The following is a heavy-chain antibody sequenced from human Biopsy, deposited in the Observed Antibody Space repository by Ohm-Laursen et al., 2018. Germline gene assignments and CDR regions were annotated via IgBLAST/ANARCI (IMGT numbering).Heavy chain of an antibody. J-gene: IGHJ5*02. CDR2: IFNSANT. D-gene: IGHD3-22*01. CDR3: ARGDYFDSNGYFWFDP. Sequence: SQTLSLTCTVSGGSISSGGSYWSWIRQRPGGGLEWIGYIFNSANTYYNPSLKNLITISGDTSKNQFSLKLNSVTAADTAVYYCARGDYFDSNGYFWFDPWGQGTLVTVSS. CDR1: GGSISSGGSY. V-gene: IGHV4-31*01.